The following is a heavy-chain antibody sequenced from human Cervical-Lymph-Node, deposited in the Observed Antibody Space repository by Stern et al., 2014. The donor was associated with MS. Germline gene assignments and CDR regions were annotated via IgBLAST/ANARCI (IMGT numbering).Heavy chain of an antibody. CDR1: GFTIGDYA. D-gene: IGHD3-3*01. Sequence: QMVESGGHSVPPGGSLRISCAASGFTIGDYAMHWVRQASGKGLEWVSGMLRNGGNIGYADSVKGRFTISRDDAKNSLYLQMNSLRPEDTALYYCVRDKGVISAAFGYWGQGTLVTVSS. V-gene: IGHV3-9*01. J-gene: IGHJ4*02. CDR3: VRDKGVISAAFGY. CDR2: MLRNGGNI.